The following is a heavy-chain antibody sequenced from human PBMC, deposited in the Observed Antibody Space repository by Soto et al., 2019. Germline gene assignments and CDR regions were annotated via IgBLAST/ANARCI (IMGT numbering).Heavy chain of an antibody. CDR1: GFTFSSYL. CDR2: ISGDGRSI. J-gene: IGHJ4*02. D-gene: IGHD2-21*02. CDR3: ARAGYCNGDCYSDY. V-gene: IGHV3-74*01. Sequence: PGGSLRLSCAASGFTFSSYLMHWVRQVPGKGLVWVSRISGDGRSITYADSVKGRFTISRDSAKNTLYLQMHSLRAEDTAVYYCARAGYCNGDCYSDYWGQGTLVTVSS.